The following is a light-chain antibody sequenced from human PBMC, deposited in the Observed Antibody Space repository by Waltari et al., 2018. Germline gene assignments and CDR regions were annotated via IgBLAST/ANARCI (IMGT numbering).Light chain of an antibody. CDR2: EVT. Sequence: QSALTQPASVSGSPGQSITISCTGTSSDIGGYNYVSWYQQHPGKAPELIIFEVTNRPPGVSPRFPGSTSANPASLTISALQADDEADYYCSSYSYSSGTLVIFGGGTRLTVL. CDR1: SSDIGGYNY. V-gene: IGLV2-14*01. CDR3: SSYSYSSGTLVI. J-gene: IGLJ2*01.